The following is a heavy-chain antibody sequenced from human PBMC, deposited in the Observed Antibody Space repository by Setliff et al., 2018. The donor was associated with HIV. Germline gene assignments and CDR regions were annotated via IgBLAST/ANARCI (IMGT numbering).Heavy chain of an antibody. Sequence: PSETLFLTCTVSGGSISSGGYYWNWIRQPPGKGLEWIGYIYYTGSTNYDPSLKSRVTISLDTSKDQFSLKLSSVTAADTAIYYCARGDNYYYTSGTFHNGLDCFDFWGQGAMVTVSS. D-gene: IGHD3-10*01. CDR1: GGSISSGGYY. V-gene: IGHV4-61*08. J-gene: IGHJ3*01. CDR2: IYYTGST. CDR3: ARGDNYYYTSGTFHNGLDCFDF.